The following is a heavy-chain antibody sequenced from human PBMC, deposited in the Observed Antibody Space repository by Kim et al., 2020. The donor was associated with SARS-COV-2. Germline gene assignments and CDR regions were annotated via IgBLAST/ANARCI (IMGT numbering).Heavy chain of an antibody. D-gene: IGHD6-19*01. J-gene: IGHJ6*01. V-gene: IGHV4-39*01. CDR3: VRHQRYSSGWYVAVYY. Sequence: SETLSLTCTVSGGSLSSSSYYWGWIRQPPGKGLEWIGTAYYIGNTYYNPSLKSRVTISVDTSKNQFSLKLGSVTAADTAVYSCVRHQRYSSGWYVAVYY. CDR1: GGSLSSSSYY. CDR2: AYYIGNT.